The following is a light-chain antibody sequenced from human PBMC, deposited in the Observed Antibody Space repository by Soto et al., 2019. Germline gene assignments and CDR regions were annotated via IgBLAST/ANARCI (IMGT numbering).Light chain of an antibody. V-gene: IGLV2-23*02. Sequence: QSALTQVASVSGSPGQSITISCTGTSSDVGTFNLVSWYQQHPGKAPRLMIYEVIKRPSRLSHRFACTKSGTTASRTISGLQAEDAAYYYGCSYASRSVEVFGTGTKLTVL. J-gene: IGLJ2*01. CDR1: SSDVGTFNL. CDR2: EVI. CDR3: CSYASRSVEV.